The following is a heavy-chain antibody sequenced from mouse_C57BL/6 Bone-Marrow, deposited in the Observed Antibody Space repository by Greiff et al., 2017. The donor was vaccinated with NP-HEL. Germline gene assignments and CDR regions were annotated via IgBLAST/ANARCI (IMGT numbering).Heavy chain of an antibody. CDR1: GFTFSSYA. V-gene: IGHV5-4*01. Sequence: EVMLVESGGGLVKPGGSLKLSCAASGFTFSSYAMSWVRQTPEKRLEWVATISDGGSYTYYPDNVKGRFTISRDNAKNNLYLQMSHLKSEDTAMYYCARDRPCSSGSWFAYWGQGTLVTVSA. J-gene: IGHJ3*01. CDR2: ISDGGSYT. CDR3: ARDRPCSSGSWFAY. D-gene: IGHD3-2*02.